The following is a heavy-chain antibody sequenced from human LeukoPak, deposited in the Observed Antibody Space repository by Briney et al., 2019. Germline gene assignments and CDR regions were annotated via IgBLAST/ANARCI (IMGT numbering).Heavy chain of an antibody. CDR2: INHSGST. Sequence: SETLSLTCAVYGGSFSGYYWSWIRQPPGKGLEWIGEINHSGSTNYNPSLKSRVTISVDTSKNQFSLKLSSVTAADTAVYYCARVTQQWLGYYFDYWGQGTLVTVSS. V-gene: IGHV4-34*01. CDR3: ARVTQQWLGYYFDY. D-gene: IGHD6-19*01. J-gene: IGHJ4*02. CDR1: GGSFSGYY.